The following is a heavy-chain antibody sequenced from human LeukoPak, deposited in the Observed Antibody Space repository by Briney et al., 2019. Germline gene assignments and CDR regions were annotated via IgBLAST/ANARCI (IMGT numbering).Heavy chain of an antibody. D-gene: IGHD6-13*01. J-gene: IGHJ5*02. Sequence: GGSLRLSCVGSGFTFSSYALSWVRQAPGKGLARVSVITTSGGSTFYADSVKGRFTISRDNAKNSLYLQMNSLRAEDTAVYYCARDLAAGAENWFDPWGQGTLVSVSS. CDR1: GFTFSSYA. V-gene: IGHV3-23*01. CDR3: ARDLAAGAENWFDP. CDR2: ITTSGGST.